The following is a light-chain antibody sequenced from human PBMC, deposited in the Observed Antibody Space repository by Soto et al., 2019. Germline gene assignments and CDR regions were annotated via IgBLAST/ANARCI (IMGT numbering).Light chain of an antibody. CDR3: CSYAGSYTFDVV. Sequence: QSAMTQPRSVSGSPGQSVTISCTGTSSDVVAYKYVSWYQQHPGKAPKLMIYEVNKRPSGVPDRFSGSKSGNTASLTISGIQAEDEADYYCCSYAGSYTFDVVFGGGTKVTVL. CDR2: EVN. V-gene: IGLV2-11*01. CDR1: SSDVVAYKY. J-gene: IGLJ2*01.